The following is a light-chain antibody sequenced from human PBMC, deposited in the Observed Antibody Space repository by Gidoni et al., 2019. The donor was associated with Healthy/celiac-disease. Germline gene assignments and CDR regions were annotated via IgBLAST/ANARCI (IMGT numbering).Light chain of an antibody. V-gene: IGKV3-15*01. CDR3: KQYNNWPPLT. Sequence: EIVMTQSPATLSVSPGERATLSCRASQSVSRNLAWYQQKPGQAPRLLIYGASTRATGIQDRFSGSGSGTEFTLTISSLQSEDFAVYYCKQYNNWPPLTFGGGTKVEIK. CDR1: QSVSRN. J-gene: IGKJ4*01. CDR2: GAS.